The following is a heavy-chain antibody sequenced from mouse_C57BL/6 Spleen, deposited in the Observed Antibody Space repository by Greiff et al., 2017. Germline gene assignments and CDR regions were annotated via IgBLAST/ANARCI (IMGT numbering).Heavy chain of an antibody. V-gene: IGHV1-80*01. CDR1: GYAFSSYW. J-gene: IGHJ3*01. CDR3: ARRGGYGNPAWFAY. D-gene: IGHD2-1*01. CDR2: IHPGDGDT. Sequence: QVQLKQSGAELVKPGASVKISCKASGYAFSSYWMNWVKQRPGKGLEWIGQIHPGDGDTNYNGKFKGKATLTADKSSSTAYMQLSSLTSEDSAVYFCARRGGYGNPAWFAYWGQGTLVTVSA.